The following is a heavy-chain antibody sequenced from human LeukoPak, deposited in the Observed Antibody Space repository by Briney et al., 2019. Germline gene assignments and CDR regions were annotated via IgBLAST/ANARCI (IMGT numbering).Heavy chain of an antibody. D-gene: IGHD2-2*01. V-gene: IGHV4-30-2*01. CDR2: IYHSGST. J-gene: IGHJ4*02. Sequence: SQTLSLTCAVSGGSISSGGYSWSWIRQPPGKGLEWIGYIYHSGSTYYNPSLKSRVTISVDRSKNQFSLKLSSVTAADTAVYYCAKQAYCSSTSCYRFDYWGQGTLVTVSS. CDR3: AKQAYCSSTSCYRFDY. CDR1: GGSISSGGYS.